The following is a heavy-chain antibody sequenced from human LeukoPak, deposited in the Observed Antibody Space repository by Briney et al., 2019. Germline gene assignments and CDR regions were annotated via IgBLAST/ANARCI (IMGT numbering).Heavy chain of an antibody. CDR2: INWNGGST. J-gene: IGHJ4*02. D-gene: IGHD1-26*01. V-gene: IGHV3-20*04. CDR1: GFTFSSYA. Sequence: PGGSLRLSCAASGFTFSSYALSWVRRAPGKGLEWVSGINWNGGSTGYADSVKGRFTISRDNAKNSLYLQMNSVRAEDTAVYYCARDDGSYSRSPGFDNWGQGTLVTVSS. CDR3: ARDDGSYSRSPGFDN.